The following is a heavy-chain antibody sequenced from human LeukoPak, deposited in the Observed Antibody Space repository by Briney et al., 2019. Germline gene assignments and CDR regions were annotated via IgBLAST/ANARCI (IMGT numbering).Heavy chain of an antibody. Sequence: GASVKVSCKSPDYSFSSSGISWVRQAPGQGLEWMGWISVYNGNTDYAQKFQGRVTMTTDTSTSTAYMELRSLRSDDTAMYYCARDGDKYCSSKSCYSGYYYYGMDAWGQGTTVTVSS. CDR1: DYSFSSSG. V-gene: IGHV1-18*01. CDR3: ARDGDKYCSSKSCYSGYYYYGMDA. CDR2: ISVYNGNT. D-gene: IGHD2-2*01. J-gene: IGHJ6*02.